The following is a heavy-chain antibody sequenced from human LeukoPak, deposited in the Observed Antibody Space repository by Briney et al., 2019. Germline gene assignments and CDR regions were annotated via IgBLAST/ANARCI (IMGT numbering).Heavy chain of an antibody. CDR1: GFTFSSYA. J-gene: IGHJ4*02. Sequence: GGSLRLSCAASGFTFSSYAMHWVRQAPGKGLEWVAGISYDGRDKYYGDSVKGRFTISRDNSKNTLYLQMNSLRAEDTAVYYCAKEKAAAGTPRDYWGQGTLVTVSS. CDR2: ISYDGRDK. D-gene: IGHD6-13*01. CDR3: AKEKAAAGTPRDY. V-gene: IGHV3-30*04.